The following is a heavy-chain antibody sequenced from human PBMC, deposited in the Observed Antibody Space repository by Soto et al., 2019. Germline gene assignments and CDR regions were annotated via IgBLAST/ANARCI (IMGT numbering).Heavy chain of an antibody. CDR3: AKVILVRYFDWLIPVLDY. CDR1: GFTFDDYA. Sequence: EVQLVESGGGLVQPGRSLRLSCAASGFTFDDYAMHWVRQAPGKGLEWVSGISWNSGSIGYAISVKGRFTISRDNAKNSLDLQMNSLRAEDSALYYCAKVILVRYFDWLIPVLDYWGQGTLVTVSS. J-gene: IGHJ4*02. V-gene: IGHV3-9*01. D-gene: IGHD3-9*01. CDR2: ISWNSGSI.